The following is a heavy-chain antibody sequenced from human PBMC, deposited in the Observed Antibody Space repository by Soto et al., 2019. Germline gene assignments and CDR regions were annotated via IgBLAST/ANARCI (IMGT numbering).Heavy chain of an antibody. CDR3: VKTNYYDSSGFY. CDR2: ITSSFTT. J-gene: IGHJ1*01. Sequence: GGSLRLSCAASGFTFSTYAMSWVRQAPGKGLEWVSDITSSFTTYYADSVKGRFTISRDNSKNTLYLQMYSLRAEDTAEYYCVKTNYYDSSGFYWGQGTVVTVSS. CDR1: GFTFSTYA. V-gene: IGHV3-23*01. D-gene: IGHD3-22*01.